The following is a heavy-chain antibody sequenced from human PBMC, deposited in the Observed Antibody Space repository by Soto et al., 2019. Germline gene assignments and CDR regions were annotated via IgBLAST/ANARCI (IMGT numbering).Heavy chain of an antibody. CDR3: AKEIGWTDYYSYGMDV. Sequence: EVQLLESGGGLVQPGGSLRVSCAASGFAFSTNAMSWVRQAPGKGLEWVSVISGGGDTTYYADSVKGRFTISRDNSKNTLYLQMRSLRAEDTAVYYCAKEIGWTDYYSYGMDVWGQGTTVIVSS. CDR1: GFAFSTNA. D-gene: IGHD6-19*01. J-gene: IGHJ6*02. CDR2: ISGGGDTT. V-gene: IGHV3-23*01.